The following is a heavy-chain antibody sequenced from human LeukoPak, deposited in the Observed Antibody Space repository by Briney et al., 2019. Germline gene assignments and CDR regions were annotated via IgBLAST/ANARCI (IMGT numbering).Heavy chain of an antibody. Sequence: GGSLRLSCAASGFTLSNLPMSWVRQAPGKGLEWVSAISGPGGSTYYADSVKDRFTISRDNSKNTLYLQMNSLRAEDTAVYYCGPTLGYNYYMDVWGKGTTVTVSS. V-gene: IGHV3-23*01. CDR2: ISGPGGST. D-gene: IGHD3-10*01. CDR3: GPTLGYNYYMDV. J-gene: IGHJ6*03. CDR1: GFTLSNLP.